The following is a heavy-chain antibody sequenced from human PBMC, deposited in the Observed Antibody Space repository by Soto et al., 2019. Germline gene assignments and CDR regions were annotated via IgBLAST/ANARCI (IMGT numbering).Heavy chain of an antibody. CDR2: ISGSSDTV. CDR3: AREGSSGLPFDY. V-gene: IGHV3-48*01. D-gene: IGHD6-19*01. Sequence: GGSLRLSCAASVFTFSSYRMNWVRQAPGKGLEWVSYISGSSDTVYYADSVKGRFTISRDNAKNSLYLQMNSLRAEDTAVYYCAREGSSGLPFDYWGQGTLVTVSS. J-gene: IGHJ4*02. CDR1: VFTFSSYR.